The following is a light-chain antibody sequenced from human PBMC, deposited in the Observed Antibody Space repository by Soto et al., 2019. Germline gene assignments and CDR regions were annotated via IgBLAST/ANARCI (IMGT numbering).Light chain of an antibody. Sequence: NFVLTQPDSVSESPGKTVIISCTRSSGSIASNYVQWYQQRPGSAPTLVIYEDNQRPSGVPDRFSGSVDSSSNSASLTISALKTEDEADYYCHSYESNNVVFGGGTKVTVL. CDR2: EDN. CDR1: SGSIASNY. V-gene: IGLV6-57*03. J-gene: IGLJ3*02. CDR3: HSYESNNVV.